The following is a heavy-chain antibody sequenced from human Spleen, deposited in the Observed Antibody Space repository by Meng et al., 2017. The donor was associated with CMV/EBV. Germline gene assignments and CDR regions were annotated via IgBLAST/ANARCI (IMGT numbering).Heavy chain of an antibody. J-gene: IGHJ4*02. CDR1: GFTFDDYG. D-gene: IGHD3-3*01. CDR3: AKDKRLEWLLPFDY. CDR2: ISGSGGST. Sequence: GESLKISCAASGFTFDDYGMSWVRQAPGKGLEWVSAISGSGGSTYYADSVKGRFTISRDNSKNTLYLQMNSLRTEDTAVYYCAKDKRLEWLLPFDYWGQGTLVTVSS. V-gene: IGHV3-23*01.